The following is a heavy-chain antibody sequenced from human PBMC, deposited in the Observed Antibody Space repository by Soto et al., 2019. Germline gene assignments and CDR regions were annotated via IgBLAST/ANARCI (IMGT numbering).Heavy chain of an antibody. CDR1: GYTFTSYD. J-gene: IGHJ5*02. V-gene: IGHV1-8*01. CDR2: MNPHSGNT. Sequence: QVQLVQSGAEVKTPGASVKVSCTASGYTFTSYDINWVRQATGQGLERVGWMNPHSGNTGYAQKFQGRVTMTRNTSTSTAYMELSSLRSEDTAVYYCARERGSGSYYTPWFDPWGQGTLVTVSS. CDR3: ARERGSGSYYTPWFDP. D-gene: IGHD3-10*01.